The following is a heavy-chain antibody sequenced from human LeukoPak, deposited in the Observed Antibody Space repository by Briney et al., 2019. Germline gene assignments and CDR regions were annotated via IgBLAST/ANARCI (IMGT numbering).Heavy chain of an antibody. V-gene: IGHV4-59*11. CDR3: AKFGTYPVHVSYSYYYMDV. CDR1: GDSITAHY. D-gene: IGHD1-26*01. CDR2: VYYTGTT. Sequence: SETLSLTCTVSGDSITAHYWSWVRRPPGKGLEYVGDVYYTGTTNYNPSLKSRVTISGDTSKKQFSLRRTSVTAADTAVYYCAKFGTYPVHVSYSYYYMDVWGKGTTVTVSS. J-gene: IGHJ6*03.